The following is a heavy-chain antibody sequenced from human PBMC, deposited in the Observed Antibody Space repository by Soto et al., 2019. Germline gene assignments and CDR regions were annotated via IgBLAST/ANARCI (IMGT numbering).Heavy chain of an antibody. J-gene: IGHJ6*03. V-gene: IGHV3-23*01. Sequence: EVQLLESGGGLVQPGGSLRLSCAASGFTFSSYALNWVRQAPGKGLEWVSVISGSGDNTYYADSVKGRFTISRDNYNNTLYLQMNSLRAEDTAVYYCAKDLGTDDFWSAYYTYYYMDVWGKGTTVTVSS. D-gene: IGHD3-3*01. CDR2: ISGSGDNT. CDR3: AKDLGTDDFWSAYYTYYYMDV. CDR1: GFTFSSYA.